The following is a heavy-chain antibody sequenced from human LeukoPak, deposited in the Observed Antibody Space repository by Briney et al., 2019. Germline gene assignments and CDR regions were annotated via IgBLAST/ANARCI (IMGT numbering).Heavy chain of an antibody. D-gene: IGHD3-22*01. CDR2: ISGGGDVP. J-gene: IGHJ6*02. CDR1: GFTFSSYA. CDR3: AKRHDSSGYSYYYSMDV. V-gene: IGHV3-23*01. Sequence: GGSLRLSCAASGFTFSSYAMTWVRQAPGKGLEWVSSISGGGDVPYYEDSVKGRFTISRDNSKGTLYLQMNSLRAEDTAIYYCAKRHDSSGYSYYYSMDVWGQGTTVTVS.